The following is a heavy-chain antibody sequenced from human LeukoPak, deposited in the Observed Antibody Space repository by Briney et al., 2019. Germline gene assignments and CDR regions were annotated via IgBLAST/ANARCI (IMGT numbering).Heavy chain of an antibody. CDR3: AHPSRNHYDFWSGYYDAFDI. V-gene: IGHV2-5*01. CDR2: IYWNDDK. Sequence: SGPTLVNPTQTLTLTCTFSGFSLSTSGVGVGWIRQPPGKALEWLALIYWNDDKRYSPSLKSRLTITRDTSKNQVVLTMTNMDPVDTATYYCAHPSRNHYDFWSGYYDAFDIWGQGTMVTVSS. J-gene: IGHJ3*02. CDR1: GFSLSTSGVG. D-gene: IGHD3-3*01.